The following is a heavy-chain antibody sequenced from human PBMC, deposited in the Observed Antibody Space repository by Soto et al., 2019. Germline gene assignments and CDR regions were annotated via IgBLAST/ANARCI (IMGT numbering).Heavy chain of an antibody. CDR2: ISANNGNT. V-gene: IGHV1-18*01. Sequence: QVQLVQSGAEVKKPGASVKVSCKASCYTFTSYGISWVRQAPGQGLEWMGWISANNGNTNYVQKLQGRVTMTTDTTTSTAYRELRSLGSDDTAVSYCARDRGSYALDYWGQGTLVTVSS. J-gene: IGHJ4*02. CDR3: ARDRGSYALDY. CDR1: CYTFTSYG. D-gene: IGHD1-26*01.